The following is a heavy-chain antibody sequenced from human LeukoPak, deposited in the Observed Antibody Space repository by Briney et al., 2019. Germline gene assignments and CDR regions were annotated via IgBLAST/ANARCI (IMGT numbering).Heavy chain of an antibody. J-gene: IGHJ4*02. V-gene: IGHV3-23*01. CDR1: GFTFSTYA. CDR2: IGGSGGGT. D-gene: IGHD3-22*01. CDR3: AKVEKIGVVIPTPLDS. Sequence: PGGSLRLSCAASGFTFSTYAMSWVRQAPGKGLEWVSAIGGSGGGTYYADSVKGRFTVSRDNSKNTLYLQMNSLRADDTAVYYCAKVEKIGVVIPTPLDSWGQGTLVTVSS.